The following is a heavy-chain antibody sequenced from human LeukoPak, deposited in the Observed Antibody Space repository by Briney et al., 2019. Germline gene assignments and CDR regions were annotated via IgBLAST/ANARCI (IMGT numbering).Heavy chain of an antibody. D-gene: IGHD3-16*01. V-gene: IGHV4-61*02. CDR3: ASPRGGPNYYMDV. CDR2: ISTSGST. Sequence: SETLSLACTVSGGSINSDNYYWSWIRQPAGKGLEWIGRISTSGSTNYNPSLKSRVTISVDTSKNQFSLKLSSVTAADTAVYYCASPRGGPNYYMDVWGKGTTVTISS. J-gene: IGHJ6*03. CDR1: GGSINSDNYY.